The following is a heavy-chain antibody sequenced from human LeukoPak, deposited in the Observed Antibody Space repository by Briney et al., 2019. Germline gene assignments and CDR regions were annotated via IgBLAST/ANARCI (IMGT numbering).Heavy chain of an antibody. J-gene: IGHJ4*02. CDR3: AKVSDFWSGYYTEVGHY. CDR2: ISGSGGST. D-gene: IGHD3-3*01. CDR1: GFTFSSCA. Sequence: PGGSLRLSCAASGFTFSSCAMNWVRQAPGKGLEWVSVISGSGGSTYYADSVKGRFTISRDNSKNTLYLQMNSLRAEDTAVYYCAKVSDFWSGYYTEVGHYWGQGTLVTVSS. V-gene: IGHV3-23*01.